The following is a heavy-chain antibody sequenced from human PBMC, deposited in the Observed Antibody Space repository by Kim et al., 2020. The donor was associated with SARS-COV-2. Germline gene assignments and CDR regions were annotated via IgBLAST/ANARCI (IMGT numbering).Heavy chain of an antibody. CDR3: ARDLGGYYFDY. D-gene: IGHD2-15*01. V-gene: IGHV1-69*01. Sequence: ANSAQKVPGRVTITADESTSTAYMELSSLRSEDTAVYYCARDLGGYYFDYWGQGTLVTVSS. J-gene: IGHJ4*02. CDR2: A.